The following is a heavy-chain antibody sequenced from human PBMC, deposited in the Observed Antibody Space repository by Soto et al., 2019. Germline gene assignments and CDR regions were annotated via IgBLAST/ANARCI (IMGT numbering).Heavy chain of an antibody. V-gene: IGHV4-31*03. D-gene: IGHD4-4*01. CDR3: ARVTTVSSPGYYYYYMDV. CDR1: GGSISSGGYY. Sequence: PSETLSLTCTVSGGSISSGGYYWSWIRQHPGKGLEWIGYIYYSGSTYYNPSLKSRVTISVDTSKNQFSLKLSSVTAADTAVYYCARVTTVSSPGYYYYYMDVWGKGTTVTVSS. CDR2: IYYSGST. J-gene: IGHJ6*03.